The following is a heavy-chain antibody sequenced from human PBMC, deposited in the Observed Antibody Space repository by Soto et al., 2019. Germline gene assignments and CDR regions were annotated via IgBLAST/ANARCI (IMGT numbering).Heavy chain of an antibody. CDR1: GYTFTNYY. J-gene: IGHJ3*01. Sequence: QVQLMQSGAEVKQPGASVKVSCKASGYTFTNYYMHWVRQVPGQGLEWLGIINPSGGGPAHAQNFRGRLTTISDTPTTTIYMELNSLRSEDTAVYFCARSDIGGDGALDVWGQGTMVTVSS. V-gene: IGHV1-46*03. CDR3: ARSDIGGDGALDV. CDR2: INPSGGGP. D-gene: IGHD3-16*01.